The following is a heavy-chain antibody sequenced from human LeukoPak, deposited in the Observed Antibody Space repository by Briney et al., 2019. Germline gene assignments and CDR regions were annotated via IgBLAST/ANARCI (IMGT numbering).Heavy chain of an antibody. D-gene: IGHD4-11*01. Sequence: ASVKVSCKVSGYTLTELSMHWVRQAPGKGLEWMGGFDPEDGETIYAQKFQGRVTMTKDTSTDTAYMELSSLRSEDTAVYYCATDSGLYSNYEYYGMDVWGQGTTVTVSS. CDR2: FDPEDGET. J-gene: IGHJ6*02. CDR3: ATDSGLYSNYEYYGMDV. CDR1: GYTLTELS. V-gene: IGHV1-24*01.